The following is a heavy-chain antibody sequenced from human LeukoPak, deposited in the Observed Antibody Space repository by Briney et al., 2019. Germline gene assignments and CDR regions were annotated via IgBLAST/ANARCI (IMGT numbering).Heavy chain of an antibody. V-gene: IGHV3-48*04. J-gene: IGHJ4*02. CDR2: ISSSSSTI. D-gene: IGHD6-13*01. CDR3: AKDPEEGGYHRLGIAAAGFDY. Sequence: HPGGSLRLSCAASGFTFSSYSMNWVRQAPGKGLEWVSYISSSSSTIYYADSVKGRFTISRDNAKNSLYLQMNSLRAEDTAVYYCAKDPEEGGYHRLGIAAAGFDYWGQGTLVTVSS. CDR1: GFTFSSYS.